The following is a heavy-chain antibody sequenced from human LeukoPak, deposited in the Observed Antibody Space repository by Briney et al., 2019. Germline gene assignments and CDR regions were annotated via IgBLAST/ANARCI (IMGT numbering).Heavy chain of an antibody. V-gene: IGHV3-23*01. J-gene: IGHJ3*02. Sequence: PGGSLRLSCAASGFTLAGYAMSWVRQAPGKGLEWVSIISSSGSLTYYADSVKGRFTISRDDSKSTLYLQMNSLRAEDTAVYFCAKSSRTSCYWCAFDIWGQGTMVTVSS. CDR3: AKSSRTSCYWCAFDI. CDR1: GFTLAGYA. CDR2: ISSSGSLT. D-gene: IGHD2-2*01.